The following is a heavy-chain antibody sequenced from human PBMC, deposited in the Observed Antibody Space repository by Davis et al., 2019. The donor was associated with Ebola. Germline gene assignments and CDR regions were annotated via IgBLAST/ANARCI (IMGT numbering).Heavy chain of an antibody. J-gene: IGHJ4*02. V-gene: IGHV3-7*01. CDR1: GYTFTSYG. D-gene: IGHD1-14*01. CDR2: IKQDGTEE. CDR3: ARDAATKAFDY. Sequence: SCKASGYTFTSYGISWVRQAPGQGLEWVANIKQDGTEEYYVDSVKGRFTISRDNAKNSVYLQLVSLRAEDTAVYYCARDAATKAFDYWGQGTPVTVSS.